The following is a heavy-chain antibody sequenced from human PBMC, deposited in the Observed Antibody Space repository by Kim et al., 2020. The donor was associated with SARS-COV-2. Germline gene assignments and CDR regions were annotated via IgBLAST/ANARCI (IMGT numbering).Heavy chain of an antibody. J-gene: IGHJ4*02. V-gene: IGHV3-72*01. Sequence: GGSLRLSCAASGFIFSDHYINWVRQAPGKGLEWVGRVRNRANGYTSEYAASVKGRFTISRDDSENALYLQMNSVKSEDTAVYYCTREGDRGASSGFDDWGRGTLVTVSS. CDR1: GFIFSDHY. D-gene: IGHD3-10*01. CDR3: TREGDRGASSGFDD. CDR2: VRNRANGYTS.